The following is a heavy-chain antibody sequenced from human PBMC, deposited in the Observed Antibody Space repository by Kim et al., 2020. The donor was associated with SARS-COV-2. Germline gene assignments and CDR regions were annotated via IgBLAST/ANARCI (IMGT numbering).Heavy chain of an antibody. CDR3: ARGDYYSY. V-gene: IGHV3-74*01. J-gene: IGHJ4*02. D-gene: IGHD3-22*01. Sequence: DSTTTYVDTGKGRFTTSRENAKNTLYRQMNSVRAEDTAVYYGARGDYYSYWGQGTLVTVSS. CDR2: DSTT.